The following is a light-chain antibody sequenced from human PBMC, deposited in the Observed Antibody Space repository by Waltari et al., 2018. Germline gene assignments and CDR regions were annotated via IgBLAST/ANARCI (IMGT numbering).Light chain of an antibody. CDR1: ATNNGDTF. V-gene: IGLV1-47*01. CDR3: AAWDDRLYTVM. Sequence: QSVLTQPPSASGTPGQRVNNTCTGGATNNGDTFVNWYRQLPGTAPNLLLYKNDQRPSGVPDRISGSKSGTSASLVISGLRSEDEADYYCAAWDDRLYTVMFGGGTKLTVL. CDR2: KND. J-gene: IGLJ3*02.